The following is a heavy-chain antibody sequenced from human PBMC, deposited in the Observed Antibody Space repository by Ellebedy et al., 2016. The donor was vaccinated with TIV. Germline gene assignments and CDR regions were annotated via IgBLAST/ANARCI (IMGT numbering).Heavy chain of an antibody. D-gene: IGHD1-26*01. Sequence: GGSLRLXCAASGFTFSSYAMSWVRQAPGKGLEWVSAISGSGGSTYYADSVKGRFTISRDNSKNTLYLQMNSLRDEDTAVYYCARKGFTGRDKYYFNLWGQGTLVTVSS. CDR2: ISGSGGST. V-gene: IGHV3-23*01. J-gene: IGHJ4*02. CDR1: GFTFSSYA. CDR3: ARKGFTGRDKYYFNL.